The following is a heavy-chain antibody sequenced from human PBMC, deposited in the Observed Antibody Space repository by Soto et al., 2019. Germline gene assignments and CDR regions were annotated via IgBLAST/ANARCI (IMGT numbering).Heavy chain of an antibody. CDR1: GGPFSGYN. CDR2: INQSGST. D-gene: IGHD2-2*01. V-gene: IGHV4-34*01. CDR3: ARGQLPSLRYDD. J-gene: IGHJ4*02. Sequence: QVQLQQWGAGLLKPSETLSLTCAVHGGPFSGYNWSWIRQPPGKGLEWIGEINQSGSTNYTPSLKSRVTMSVDPSKKQFSLKMSSVTVADTAVYYCARGQLPSLRYDDWGQGTLVTVSS.